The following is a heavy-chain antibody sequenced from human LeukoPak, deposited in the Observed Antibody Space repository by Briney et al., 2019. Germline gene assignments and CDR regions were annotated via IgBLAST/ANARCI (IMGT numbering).Heavy chain of an antibody. CDR3: IILTLVTAPRHYMDV. D-gene: IGHD2-21*02. V-gene: IGHV3-7*01. CDR2: IHPHGSEE. CDR1: GFTFSRFW. Sequence: GGSLRLSCAASGFTFSRFWMTWVRQAPGKGLEWVANIHPHGSEEYYVDSVNGRFTISRDNAKNSLYLQMDSLRAEDTAVYYCIILTLVTAPRHYMDVWGKGTTVTVSS. J-gene: IGHJ6*03.